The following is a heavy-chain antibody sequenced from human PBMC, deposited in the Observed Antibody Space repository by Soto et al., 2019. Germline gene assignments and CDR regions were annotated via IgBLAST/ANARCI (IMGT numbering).Heavy chain of an antibody. J-gene: IGHJ4*02. CDR2: INPNSGGT. D-gene: IGHD4-17*01. V-gene: IGHV1-2*04. CDR1: GYTFTGYY. Sequence: QVQLVQSGAEVKKPGASVKVSCKASGYTFTGYYMHGVRQAPGQGLEWMGWINPNSGGTNYTQKFQGWVTMTRDTSISTAYMELSRLRSDDTAVYYCATQRDYGDYGAFDYWGQGTLVTVSS. CDR3: ATQRDYGDYGAFDY.